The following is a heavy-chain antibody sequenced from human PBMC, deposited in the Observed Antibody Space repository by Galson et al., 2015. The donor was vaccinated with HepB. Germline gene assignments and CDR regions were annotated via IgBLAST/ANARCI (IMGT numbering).Heavy chain of an antibody. V-gene: IGHV1-18*01. CDR2: ISPYNGDT. CDR3: ARGGFVVVVAGTQNNWSDP. Sequence: SVKVSCQASGYTFSTYSITWLRQAPGQGLGWMGWISPYNGDTTYARKFQGRVTLTTDISTSTAYMELRSLRSDDTAVYYCARGGFVVVVAGTQNNWSDPWGQGTLVSVSS. CDR1: GYTFSTYS. J-gene: IGHJ5*02. D-gene: IGHD2-15*01.